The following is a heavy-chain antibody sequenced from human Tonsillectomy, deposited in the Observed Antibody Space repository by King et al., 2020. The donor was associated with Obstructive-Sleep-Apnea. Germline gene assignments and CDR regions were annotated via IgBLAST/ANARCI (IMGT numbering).Heavy chain of an antibody. J-gene: IGHJ5*02. V-gene: IGHV1-3*01. CDR2: INAGNGNT. D-gene: IGHD3-16*01. CDR3: ARAPDPITRLRLGECWFDP. Sequence: VQLVQSGAEVNKPGASVKVSCKASGYTFTSYAMHWVRQAPGQRLEWMGWINAGNGNTKYSQKFQGRVTITRETSASTAYMELSSLRSEDTAVDYCARAPDPITRLRLGECWFDPWGQGTLVTVSS. CDR1: GYTFTSYA.